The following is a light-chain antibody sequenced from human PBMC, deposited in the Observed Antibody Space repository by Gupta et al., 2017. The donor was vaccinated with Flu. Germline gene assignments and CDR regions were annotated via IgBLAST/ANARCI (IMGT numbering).Light chain of an antibody. CDR2: EVS. J-gene: IGLJ2*01. CDR1: RSDVGGYNY. Sequence: SITISCTGTRSDVGGYNYVSWFQQHPGKAPKLMIYEVSHRPSGVSDRVSGSKSGNTASLTISGLQAEDEADYYCSSYTSSSTVVFGGGTKLTVL. CDR3: SSYTSSSTVV. V-gene: IGLV2-14*01.